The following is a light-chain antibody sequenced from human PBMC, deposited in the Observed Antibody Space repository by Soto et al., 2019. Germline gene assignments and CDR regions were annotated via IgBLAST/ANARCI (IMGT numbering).Light chain of an antibody. CDR3: QQYNSYSR. J-gene: IGKJ1*01. V-gene: IGKV1-5*03. CDR1: QRISSW. Sequence: DIQMTQSPSTLSASVGDRVTITCRASQRISSWLAWYQQKPGKAPKLLIYKASSLESGVPSRFSGSGSGTEVTITISSQQPDDFATSYCQQYNSYSRFGQGTKVEIK. CDR2: KAS.